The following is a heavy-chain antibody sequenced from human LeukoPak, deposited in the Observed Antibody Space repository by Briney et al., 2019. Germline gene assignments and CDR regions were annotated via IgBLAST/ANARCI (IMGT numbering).Heavy chain of an antibody. V-gene: IGHV1-2*02. CDR3: ARPANLYYASDAFDL. D-gene: IGHD2-8*01. CDR1: GYTFTGYY. J-gene: IGHJ3*01. Sequence: ASVKVSCKASGYTFTGYYMHWVRQAPGQGLEWMGWINPNSGGTNYAQKFQGRVTMTANTSTDTASMELRSLRSDDTAVYYCARPANLYYASDAFDLWGQGTMVTASS. CDR2: INPNSGGT.